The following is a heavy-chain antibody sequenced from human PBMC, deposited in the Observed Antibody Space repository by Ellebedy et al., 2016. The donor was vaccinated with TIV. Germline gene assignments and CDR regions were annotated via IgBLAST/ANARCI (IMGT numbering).Heavy chain of an antibody. Sequence: ASVKVSCKVSGYTLTELSMHWVRQAPGKGLEWMGGFDPEDGETIYAQKFQGRVTMTEDTSTDTAYMELRSLRAEDTAVFYCVRVMWPVPGPVDPFDYWGQGTLVTVSS. CDR1: GYTLTELS. D-gene: IGHD6-19*01. CDR3: VRVMWPVPGPVDPFDY. V-gene: IGHV1-24*01. J-gene: IGHJ4*02. CDR2: FDPEDGET.